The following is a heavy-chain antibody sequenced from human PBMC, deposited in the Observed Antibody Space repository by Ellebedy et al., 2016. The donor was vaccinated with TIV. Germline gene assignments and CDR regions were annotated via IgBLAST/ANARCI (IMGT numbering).Heavy chain of an antibody. J-gene: IGHJ4*02. V-gene: IGHV4-59*01. D-gene: IGHD5-18*01. Sequence: SETLSLTXTVSGGSISSNFLSWIRQPPGKGLEWIGYIYYSGSTNYNPSLKSRVTISVDTSKNQFSLKLSSVTAADTAVYYCARSLGGYSYAFDYWGQGTLVTVSS. CDR1: GGSISSNF. CDR2: IYYSGST. CDR3: ARSLGGYSYAFDY.